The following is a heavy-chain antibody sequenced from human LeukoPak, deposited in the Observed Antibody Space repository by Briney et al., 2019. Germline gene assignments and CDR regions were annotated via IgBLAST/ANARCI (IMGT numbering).Heavy chain of an antibody. CDR1: GFTFDAYG. J-gene: IGHJ3*02. V-gene: IGHV3-20*04. CDR3: ARPPTIKVVGDAFDI. Sequence: GGSLRLSCAASGFTFDAYGMSWVRQAPGKGLEWVPGINWNGGSTGYADSVKGRFTISRDNAKNSLYLQMNSLRAEDTALYYCARPPTIKVVGDAFDIWGQGTMVTVSS. CDR2: INWNGGST. D-gene: IGHD3-22*01.